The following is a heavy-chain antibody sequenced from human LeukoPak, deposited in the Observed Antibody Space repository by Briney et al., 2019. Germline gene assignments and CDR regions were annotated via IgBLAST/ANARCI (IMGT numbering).Heavy chain of an antibody. CDR3: AKVLGPAAIVDLFDH. CDR2: ISGSGGST. CDR1: GFRFSYHY. J-gene: IGHJ4*02. V-gene: IGHV3-23*01. D-gene: IGHD2-2*01. Sequence: GGSLRLSCAASGFRFSYHYMDWVRQAPGKGLEWVSAISGSGGSTYYADSVKGRFTISRDNSRNTLYLQMNSLRAEDTAVYYCAKVLGPAAIVDLFDHWGQGTLVTVSS.